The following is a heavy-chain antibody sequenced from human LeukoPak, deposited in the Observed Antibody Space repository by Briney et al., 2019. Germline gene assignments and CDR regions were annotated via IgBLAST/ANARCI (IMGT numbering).Heavy chain of an antibody. Sequence: PSETLSLTCAVYGGSFSGYHWSWIRQPPGKGQEWIGEINHSGSTNYNPSLKSRVTISVDTSKNQFSLKLSSVTAADTAVYYCARPLVSPRRTYYDILTGSGWFDPWGQGTLVTVSS. CDR3: ARPLVSPRRTYYDILTGSGWFDP. J-gene: IGHJ5*02. D-gene: IGHD3-9*01. CDR1: GGSFSGYH. CDR2: INHSGST. V-gene: IGHV4-34*01.